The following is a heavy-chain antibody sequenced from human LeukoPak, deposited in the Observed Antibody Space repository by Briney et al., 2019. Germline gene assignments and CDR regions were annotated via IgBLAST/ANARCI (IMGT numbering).Heavy chain of an antibody. J-gene: IGHJ4*02. D-gene: IGHD2-21*01. CDR2: ISYSGTT. CDR1: GGSISSAGYY. V-gene: IGHV4-31*03. Sequence: SETLSLTCTVSGGSISSAGYYCTWIRQHPGKGLEWIGYISYSGTTYYNPSLKSRVTISVDTSKNQFSLKLSSVTAADTAVYYCARSMSNYFDYWGQGTLVTVSS. CDR3: ARSMSNYFDY.